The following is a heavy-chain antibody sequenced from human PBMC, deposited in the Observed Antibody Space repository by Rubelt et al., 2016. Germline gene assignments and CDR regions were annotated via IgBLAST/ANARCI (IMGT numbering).Heavy chain of an antibody. D-gene: IGHD4-11*01. CDR2: IYYSGST. CDR3: ARQDSWYYFDH. CDR1: GGSISSYY. Sequence: QVQLQESGPGLVRPSETLSLTCTVSGGSISSYYWSWIRQPPGKGLEWIGYIYYSGSTSYNPSLKSRVTISEDTSKNKFSLKMSSVTAADTAVYYCARQDSWYYFDHWGQGTLVTVSS. V-gene: IGHV4-59*08. J-gene: IGHJ4*02.